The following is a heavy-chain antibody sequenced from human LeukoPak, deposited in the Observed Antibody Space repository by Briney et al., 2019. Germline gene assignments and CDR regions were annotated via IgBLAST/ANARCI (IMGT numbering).Heavy chain of an antibody. CDR2: MNPNSGNT. V-gene: IGHV1-8*02. J-gene: IGHJ5*02. CDR3: ARGESTGTTYDWFDP. D-gene: IGHD1-7*01. CDR1: GYTFTSYD. Sequence: ASVKVSCKASGYTFTSYDINWVRQATGQGLEWMGWMNPNSGNTGYAQKFQGRVTMTRNTSISTAYMELSSLRSEDTAVYYWARGESTGTTYDWFDPWGQGTLVTVSS.